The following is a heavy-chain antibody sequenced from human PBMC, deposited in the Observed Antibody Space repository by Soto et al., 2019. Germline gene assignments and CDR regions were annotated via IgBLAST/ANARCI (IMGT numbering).Heavy chain of an antibody. CDR3: ARWWNDEEWVETMDV. Sequence: QVQLVESGGGVVQPGRSLRLSCAASGFSFSSYGMHWVRQAPGKGLEWVAVIYYDGSNEYYSDSVKGRFTISRDNSKNTLYLQMNSLRVEDTAVYYCARWWNDEEWVETMDVWDQGTTVTVSS. V-gene: IGHV3-33*01. D-gene: IGHD1-1*01. J-gene: IGHJ6*02. CDR2: IYYDGSNE. CDR1: GFSFSSYG.